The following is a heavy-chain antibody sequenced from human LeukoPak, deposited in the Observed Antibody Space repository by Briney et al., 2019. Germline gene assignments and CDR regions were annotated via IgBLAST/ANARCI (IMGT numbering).Heavy chain of an antibody. CDR3: ARDQGYYDSSGYCDY. CDR2: ISAYNGNT. CDR1: GYTFTSYG. Sequence: ASVKVSCKASGYTFTSYGISWVRQAPGQGREWMGWISAYNGNTNYPQKLQGRVTMTTDTSTSTGYMALRSLRSDVTAVYYCARDQGYYDSSGYCDYWGQGTLVTVSS. D-gene: IGHD3-22*01. J-gene: IGHJ4*02. V-gene: IGHV1-18*01.